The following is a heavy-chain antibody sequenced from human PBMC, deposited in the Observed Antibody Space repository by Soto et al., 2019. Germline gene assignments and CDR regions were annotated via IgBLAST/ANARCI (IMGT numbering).Heavy chain of an antibody. CDR3: AVSFGSPSYNGMDV. CDR2: INSDGSST. CDR1: GFTLSSYW. D-gene: IGHD3-16*01. J-gene: IGHJ6*02. V-gene: IGHV3-74*01. Sequence: PGGSLRLSCAASGFTLSSYWMHWVRQAPGKGLVWVSRINSDGSSTSYADSVKGRFTISRDNAKNTLYLQMHSLRAEDTAVYYCAVSFGSPSYNGMDVWGQGTTVTVS.